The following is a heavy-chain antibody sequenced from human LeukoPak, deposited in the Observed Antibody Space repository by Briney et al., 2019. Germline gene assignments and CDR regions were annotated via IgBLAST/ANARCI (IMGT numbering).Heavy chain of an antibody. D-gene: IGHD1-1*01. V-gene: IGHV3-23*01. J-gene: IGHJ4*02. CDR2: ISGNGAAT. CDR3: AKGQELDDGVFDS. CDR1: GFTFSNYA. Sequence: AGGSLRLSCAASGFTFSNYAMSWVRQAPGKGLEWVSAISGNGAATYYAVSVKGRFIVSRDKSKNMLYLQMNGLRAEDTAIYYCAKGQELDDGVFDSWGQGTLVTVSS.